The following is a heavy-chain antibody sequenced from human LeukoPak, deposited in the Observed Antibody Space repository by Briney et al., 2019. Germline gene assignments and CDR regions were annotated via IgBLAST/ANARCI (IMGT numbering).Heavy chain of an antibody. CDR3: AREGNSYSSSEYYYYYMDV. D-gene: IGHD6-13*01. J-gene: IGHJ6*03. CDR2: IIPIFGTA. CDR1: GGTFSSYA. Sequence: GASVKVSCKASGGTFSSYAISWVRQAPGQGLEWMGRIIPIFGTANYAQKFQGRVTITTDESTSTAYMELSSLRSEDTAVYYCAREGNSYSSSEYYYYYMDVWGKGTTVTVSS. V-gene: IGHV1-69*05.